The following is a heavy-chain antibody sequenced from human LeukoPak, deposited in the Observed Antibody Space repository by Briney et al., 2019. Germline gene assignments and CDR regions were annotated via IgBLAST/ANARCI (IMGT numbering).Heavy chain of an antibody. V-gene: IGHV3-21*01. D-gene: IGHD4-17*01. CDR2: ISSSSSYI. CDR3: ARDFWLPPTVTTLAQYFQH. Sequence: GGSLRLSCAASGFTFSSYSMNWVREAPGKGLEWVSSISSSSSYIYYADSVKGRFTISRDNAKNSLYLQMNSLRAEDTAVYYCARDFWLPPTVTTLAQYFQHWGQGTLVTVSS. J-gene: IGHJ1*01. CDR1: GFTFSSYS.